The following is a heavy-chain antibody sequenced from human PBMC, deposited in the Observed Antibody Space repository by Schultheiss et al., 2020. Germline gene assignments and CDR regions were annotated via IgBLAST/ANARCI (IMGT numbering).Heavy chain of an antibody. V-gene: IGHV1-69*01. CDR3: ARVYYDSSGFTGFDP. D-gene: IGHD3-22*01. CDR2: IIPIFGTA. Sequence: YVTVSGKASGGTFSSYAISWVRQAPGQGLEWMGGIIPIFGTANYAQKFQGRVTITADESTSTAYMELSSLRSEDTAVYYCARVYYDSSGFTGFDPWGQGTLVTVSS. CDR1: GGTFSSYA. J-gene: IGHJ5*02.